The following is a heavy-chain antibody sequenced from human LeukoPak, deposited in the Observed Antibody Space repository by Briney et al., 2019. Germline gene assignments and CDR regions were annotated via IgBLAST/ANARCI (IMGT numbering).Heavy chain of an antibody. Sequence: GRSLRLSCAASRFTFSSYGMHWVRQAPGKGLEWVAVISYDGSNKYYADSVKGRFTITRDNSKNTLYLQMNSLRAEDTAVYYCAKDRVGYYYGMDVWGQGTTVTVSS. V-gene: IGHV3-30*18. CDR2: ISYDGSNK. J-gene: IGHJ6*02. CDR3: AKDRVGYYYGMDV. CDR1: RFTFSSYG.